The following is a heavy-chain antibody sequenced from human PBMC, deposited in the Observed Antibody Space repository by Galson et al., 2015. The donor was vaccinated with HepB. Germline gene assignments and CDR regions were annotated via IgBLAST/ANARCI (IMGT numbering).Heavy chain of an antibody. CDR3: AKAGSCRSTSCAPDC. V-gene: IGHV1-69*13. D-gene: IGHD2-2*03. CDR2: IIPIFGTA. Sequence: SVKVSCKASGGTFSSYAISWVRQAPGQGLEWMGGIIPIFGTANYAQKFQGRVTITADESTSTAYMELNSLRIEDTAFYYCAKAGSCRSTSCAPDCWGQGALVTVSS. J-gene: IGHJ4*02. CDR1: GGTFSSYA.